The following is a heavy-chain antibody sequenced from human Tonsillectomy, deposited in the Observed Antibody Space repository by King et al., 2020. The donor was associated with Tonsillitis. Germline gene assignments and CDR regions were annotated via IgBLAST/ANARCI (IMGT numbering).Heavy chain of an antibody. CDR2: IFYSGST. CDR1: GGSISSYY. CDR3: ARTAGMDSGGYIVWEI. Sequence: VQLQESGPGLVKPSETLSLTCTVSGGSISSYYWSWIRQPPGKGLEWIGYIFYSGSTTYNPSLKSRVTISIDTSKNQFSLKLSSVTAADTAVYYCARTAGMDSGGYIVWEIWGQGTMGTGSS. V-gene: IGHV4-59*01. J-gene: IGHJ3*02. D-gene: IGHD6-19*01.